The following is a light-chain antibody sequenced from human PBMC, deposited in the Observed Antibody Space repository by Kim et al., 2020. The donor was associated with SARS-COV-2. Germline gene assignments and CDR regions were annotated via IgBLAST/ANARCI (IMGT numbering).Light chain of an antibody. CDR1: QSVSSY. V-gene: IGKV3-11*01. Sequence: EIVLTQSPATLSLSPGERATLSCRASQSVSSYLAWYQQKPGQPPRLLIYDASNRATGIPARFSGSGSGTDFTLTISSLEPEDFAVYYCQQRSNWPPLTFGGGTKLEI. CDR3: QQRSNWPPLT. CDR2: DAS. J-gene: IGKJ4*01.